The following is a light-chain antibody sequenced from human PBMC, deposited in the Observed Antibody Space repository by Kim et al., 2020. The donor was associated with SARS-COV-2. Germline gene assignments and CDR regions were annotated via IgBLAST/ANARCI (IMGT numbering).Light chain of an antibody. CDR3: QVWDSSTWV. V-gene: IGLV3-9*01. CDR2: RDT. CDR1: NIVTKN. J-gene: IGLJ3*02. Sequence: SVALGQTARITCGGNNIVTKNVHWYQQKLGQAPVLVMYRDTNRPSGIPERFSGSNSGNTATLTISRAQAGDEADYYCQVWDSSTWVFGGGTQLTVL.